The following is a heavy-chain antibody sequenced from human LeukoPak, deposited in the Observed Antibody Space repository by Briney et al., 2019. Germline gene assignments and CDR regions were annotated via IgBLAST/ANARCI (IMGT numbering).Heavy chain of an antibody. V-gene: IGHV3-48*01. CDR1: GFTFSSYA. CDR3: ARAEYGSSYYFDY. CDR2: ISSSSSTI. J-gene: IGHJ4*02. D-gene: IGHD6-6*01. Sequence: GGSLRLSCAASGFTFSSYAMNWVRQAPGKGLEWVSYISSSSSTIYYADSVKGRFTISRDNAKNSLYLQMHSLRAEDTAVYYCARAEYGSSYYFDYWGQGALVTVSS.